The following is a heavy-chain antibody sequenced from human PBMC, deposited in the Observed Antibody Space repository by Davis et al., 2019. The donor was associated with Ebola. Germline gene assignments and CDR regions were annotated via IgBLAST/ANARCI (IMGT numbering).Heavy chain of an antibody. CDR3: ARVAAGTTIGYGMDV. J-gene: IGHJ6*02. Sequence: ASVKVSCKASGYTFTSYDINWVRQATGQGLEWMGWMNPNSGNTGYAQKFQGRVTMTRNTSISTAYMELSSLRSEDTAVYYCARVAAGTTIGYGMDVWGQGTTVTVSS. CDR2: MNPNSGNT. CDR1: GYTFTSYD. D-gene: IGHD1-7*01. V-gene: IGHV1-8*01.